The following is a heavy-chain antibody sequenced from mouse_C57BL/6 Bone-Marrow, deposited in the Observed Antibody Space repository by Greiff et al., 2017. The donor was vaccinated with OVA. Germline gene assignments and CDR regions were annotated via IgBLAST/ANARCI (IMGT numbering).Heavy chain of an antibody. V-gene: IGHV5-9-1*02. J-gene: IGHJ2*01. Sequence: EVHLVESGEGLVKPGGSLKLSCAASGFTFSSYAMSWVRQTPEKRLEWVAYISSGGDYTYYADTVKGRFTISRDNARNTLYLQMSSLKSEDTAMXYCTRGITTVVAPYVDYWGQGTTLTVSS. CDR1: GFTFSSYA. CDR2: ISSGGDYT. CDR3: TRGITTVVAPYVDY. D-gene: IGHD1-1*01.